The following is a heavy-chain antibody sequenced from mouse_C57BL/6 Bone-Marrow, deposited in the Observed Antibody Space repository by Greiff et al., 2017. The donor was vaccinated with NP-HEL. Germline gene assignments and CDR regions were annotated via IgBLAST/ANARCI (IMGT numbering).Heavy chain of an antibody. J-gene: IGHJ3*01. CDR2: INPSNGGT. V-gene: IGHV1-53*01. D-gene: IGHD2-1*01. Sequence: QVQLQQPGTELVKPGASVKLSCKASGYTFTSYWMHWVKQRPGQGLEWIGNINPSNGGTNYNEKFQSKATLTVDKSSSTAYMQLCSLTSEDSAVYYCASMGYGNYLLSWFAYGGQGTLVTVSA. CDR3: ASMGYGNYLLSWFAY. CDR1: GYTFTSYW.